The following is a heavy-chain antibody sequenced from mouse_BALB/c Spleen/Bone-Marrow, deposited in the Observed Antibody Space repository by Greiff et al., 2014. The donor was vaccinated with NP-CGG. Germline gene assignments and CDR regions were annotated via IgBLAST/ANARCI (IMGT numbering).Heavy chain of an antibody. J-gene: IGHJ2*01. CDR2: IYPGSDST. CDR1: GYTFTSYW. CDR3: ARRDDYDDYYFAY. V-gene: IGHV1-55*01. Sequence: VKLMESGAELVKPGTSVKMSCKASGYTFTSYWMHWVKQRPGQGLEWIGDIYPGSDSTNYNEKFKSKATLTVDTYSSTAYMQLSSLTSEDSAVYYCARRDDYDDYYFAYWGQGTTLTVSS. D-gene: IGHD2-4*01.